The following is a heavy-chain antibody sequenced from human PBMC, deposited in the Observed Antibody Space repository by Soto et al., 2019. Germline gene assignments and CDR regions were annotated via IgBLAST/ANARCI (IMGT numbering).Heavy chain of an antibody. D-gene: IGHD3-22*01. V-gene: IGHV4-31*03. CDR3: ASRTNYYDSSGYFFHY. CDR1: GGSISSGGYY. CDR2: IFYTGNT. J-gene: IGHJ4*02. Sequence: QVQLQESGPGLVKPSQTLSLTCTVSGGSISSGGYYWSWIRQHPGKGLEWIGYIFYTGNTYYNPSLQSRVTISVDTSKTQFSLKLSSVTAADTAVYYCASRTNYYDSSGYFFHYWGQGTLVTVSS.